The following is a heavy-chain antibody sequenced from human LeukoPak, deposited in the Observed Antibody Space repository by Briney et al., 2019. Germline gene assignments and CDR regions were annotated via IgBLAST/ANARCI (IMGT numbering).Heavy chain of an antibody. Sequence: SDTLSLTCTGSGGSISSYYWSWIQQPPGKGLDGIGYIYYSGSTNYNPSLKRRVTISVDRSKNELFLNLASVTAADMAVYYCARVGPYYYDSSGYYGASYFDYWGQGTLVTVSS. V-gene: IGHV4-59*07. CDR2: IYYSGST. CDR1: GGSISSYY. D-gene: IGHD3-22*01. J-gene: IGHJ4*02. CDR3: ARVGPYYYDSSGYYGASYFDY.